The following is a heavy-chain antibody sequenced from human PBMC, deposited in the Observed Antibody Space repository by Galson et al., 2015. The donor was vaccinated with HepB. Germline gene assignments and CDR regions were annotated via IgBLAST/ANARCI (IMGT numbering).Heavy chain of an antibody. V-gene: IGHV3-30*18. J-gene: IGHJ5*02. D-gene: IGHD3-9*01. CDR1: GFTFSSYG. Sequence: SLRLSCAASGFTFSSYGMHWVRQAPGKGLEWVAVISYDGSNKYYADSVKGRFTISRDNSKNTLYLQMNSLRAEDTAVYYCAKGGDILTGSWGQGTLVTVSS. CDR3: AKGGDILTGS. CDR2: ISYDGSNK.